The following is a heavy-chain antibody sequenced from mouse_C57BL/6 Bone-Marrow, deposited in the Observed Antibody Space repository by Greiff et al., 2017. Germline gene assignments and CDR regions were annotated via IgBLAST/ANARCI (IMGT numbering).Heavy chain of an antibody. J-gene: IGHJ4*01. Sequence: EVQVVESGGGLVKPGGSLKLSCAASGFTFSSYAMSWVRQTPEKRLEWVATISDGGSYTYYPDNVKGRFTISRDNAKNNLYLQMSHLKSEDTAMYYCARRDYYAMDYWGQGTSVTVSS. V-gene: IGHV5-4*03. CDR2: ISDGGSYT. CDR1: GFTFSSYA. CDR3: ARRDYYAMDY.